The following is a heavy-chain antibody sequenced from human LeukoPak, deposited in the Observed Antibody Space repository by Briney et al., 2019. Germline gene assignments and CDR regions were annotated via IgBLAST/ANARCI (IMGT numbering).Heavy chain of an antibody. J-gene: IGHJ4*02. CDR1: GGSFSGYY. Sequence: SGTLSLTCAVYGGSFSGYYWSWIRQPPGKGLEWIGEINHSGSTNYNPSLKSRVTISVDTSKNQFSLKLSSVTAADTAVYYCARGGSRLLWFGEPQRYYFDYWGQGTLVTVSS. D-gene: IGHD3-10*01. CDR2: INHSGST. V-gene: IGHV4-34*01. CDR3: ARGGSRLLWFGEPQRYYFDY.